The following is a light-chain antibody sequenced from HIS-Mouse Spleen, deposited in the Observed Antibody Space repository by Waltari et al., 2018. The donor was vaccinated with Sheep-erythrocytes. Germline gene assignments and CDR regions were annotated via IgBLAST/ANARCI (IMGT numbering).Light chain of an antibody. CDR3: QQYNSYSWT. CDR1: QSISSW. V-gene: IGKV1-5*03. Sequence: DIQMTQSPSPLSASVVHRGTITCRASQSISSWLAWYQQKPGKAPKLLIYKASSLESGVPSRFSGSGSGTEFTLTISSLQPDDFATYYCQQYNSYSWTFGQGTKVEIK. J-gene: IGKJ1*01. CDR2: KAS.